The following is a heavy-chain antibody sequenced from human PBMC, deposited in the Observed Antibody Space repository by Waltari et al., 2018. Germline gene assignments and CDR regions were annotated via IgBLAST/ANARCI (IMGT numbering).Heavy chain of an antibody. CDR2: IKDDGSEK. D-gene: IGHD4-4*01. CDR3: ARDPHYSNFDY. Sequence: EVHLVESGGGVVQPGGSLRLSCAASGFTFSTYWMTWVRQAPGKGLEWLANIKDDGSEKNYVDSVKGRFTISRDNAKNSLYLQMNSLRAEDTAVYYCARDPHYSNFDYWGQGTLVTVSS. J-gene: IGHJ4*02. CDR1: GFTFSTYW. V-gene: IGHV3-7*01.